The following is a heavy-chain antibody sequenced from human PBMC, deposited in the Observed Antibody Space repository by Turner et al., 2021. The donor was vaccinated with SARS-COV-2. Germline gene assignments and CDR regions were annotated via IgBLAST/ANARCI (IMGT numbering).Heavy chain of an antibody. Sequence: QLKLQGSGPGLVTPSETRSLTCTVSVGSIRSSSYYWGWIRQPPGKGLEWIGSIYYSGSTYYNPSIKSRVTISVDTSKNQFSRKLSSVTAADTAVYYCATSTVAGTELNYYGMDVWGQGTTVTVSS. J-gene: IGHJ6*02. CDR2: IYYSGST. D-gene: IGHD6-13*01. CDR1: VGSIRSSSYY. V-gene: IGHV4-39*01. CDR3: ATSTVAGTELNYYGMDV.